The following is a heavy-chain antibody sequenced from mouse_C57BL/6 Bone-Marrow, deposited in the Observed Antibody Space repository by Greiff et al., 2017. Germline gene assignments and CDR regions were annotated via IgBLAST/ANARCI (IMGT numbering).Heavy chain of an antibody. V-gene: IGHV1-80*01. J-gene: IGHJ1*03. CDR1: GYAFSSYW. CDR2: IYPGDGDT. CDR3: ARRLRERDWYFDV. Sequence: QVQLQQSGAELVKPGASVKISCKASGYAFSSYWMNWVKQRPGKGLEWIGQIYPGDGDTNYNGKFKGKATLTADKSSSTAYMQLSSLTSEDSAVYFCARRLRERDWYFDVWGTGTTVTVSS. D-gene: IGHD1-1*01.